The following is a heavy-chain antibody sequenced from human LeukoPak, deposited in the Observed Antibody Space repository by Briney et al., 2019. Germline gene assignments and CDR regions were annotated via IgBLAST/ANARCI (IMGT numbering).Heavy chain of an antibody. CDR2: MNPNSGNT. D-gene: IGHD3-10*01. Sequence: ASVKVSCKASGGTFSSYAISWVRQAPGQGLEWMGWMNPNSGNTGYAQKFQGRVTMTRNTSISTAYMELSSLRSEDTAVYYCAALWSDYWGQGTLVTVSS. V-gene: IGHV1-8*02. CDR1: GGTFSSYA. CDR3: AALWSDY. J-gene: IGHJ4*02.